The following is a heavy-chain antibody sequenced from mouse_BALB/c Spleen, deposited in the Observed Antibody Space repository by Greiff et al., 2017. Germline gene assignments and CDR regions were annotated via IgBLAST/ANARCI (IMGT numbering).Heavy chain of an antibody. CDR3: ARQPYYYGSSVYAMDY. J-gene: IGHJ4*01. CDR1: GFSLTSYG. Sequence: VQLQQSGPGLVAPSQSLSITCTVSGFSLTSYGVHWVRQPPGKGLEWLGVIWAGGSTNYNSALMSRLSISKDNSKSQVFLKMNSLQTDDTAMYYCARQPYYYGSSVYAMDYWGQGTSVTVSS. CDR2: IWAGGST. V-gene: IGHV2-9*02. D-gene: IGHD1-1*01.